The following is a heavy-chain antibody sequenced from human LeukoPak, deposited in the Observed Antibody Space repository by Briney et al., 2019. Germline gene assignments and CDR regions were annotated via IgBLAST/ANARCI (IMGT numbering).Heavy chain of an antibody. CDR1: GGSISSSSYF. CDR3: ARGGIRDWFDP. Sequence: SETLSLTCTVSGGSISSSSYFWGGIRQPPGRGLEWIGSSYYTGSTYYNPSLKSRVTISVATSKTQFSLKLNSVSAADTVVYYCARGGIRDWFDPWGQGTLVTVSS. D-gene: IGHD1-14*01. J-gene: IGHJ5*02. V-gene: IGHV4-39*07. CDR2: SYYTGST.